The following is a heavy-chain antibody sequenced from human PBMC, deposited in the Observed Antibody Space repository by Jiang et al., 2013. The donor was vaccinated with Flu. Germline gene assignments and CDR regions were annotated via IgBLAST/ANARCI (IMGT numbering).Heavy chain of an antibody. CDR1: GDSVSSYSAA. V-gene: IGHV6-1*01. CDR3: ARGAHILTGYYNYYYFDL. J-gene: IGHJ2*01. Sequence: QTLSLTCAISGDSVSSYSAAWNWIRQSPSRGLEWLGRTYYRSKWYNDYAGSVKSRITINPDTSKNQFSLQLNSVTPEDTAVYYCARGAHILTGYYNYYYFDLWGRGTLVTVSP. CDR2: TYYRSKWYN. D-gene: IGHD3-9*01.